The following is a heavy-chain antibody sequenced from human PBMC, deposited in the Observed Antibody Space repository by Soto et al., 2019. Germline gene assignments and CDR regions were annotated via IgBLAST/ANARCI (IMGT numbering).Heavy chain of an antibody. CDR2: INPNGGST. J-gene: IGHJ4*02. V-gene: IGHV1-46*03. Sequence: QVQLVQPGAEVKKPGASVKFSCKASGYIFTNFYIHWVRQAPGQGLEWSGIINPNGGSTNYAPNFQGRVPLTRATSKSTVYRDRSSLRSADTAVYYCTRGLASGDYWGQGSLITVSS. D-gene: IGHD6-6*01. CDR1: GYIFTNFY. CDR3: TRGLASGDY.